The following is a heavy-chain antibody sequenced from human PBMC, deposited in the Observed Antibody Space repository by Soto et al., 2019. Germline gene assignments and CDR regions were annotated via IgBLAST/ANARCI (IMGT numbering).Heavy chain of an antibody. D-gene: IGHD1-7*01. CDR1: GDSVPSNSAA. J-gene: IGHJ6*03. CDR3: AGTTSHQWYYMDV. CDR2: TYYRSRWYN. V-gene: IGHV6-1*01. Sequence: PSQTLSLTXAISGDSVPSNSAAWNWIRLSPSRGLEWLARTYYRSRWYNDYAVSVRSRITVNPDTSKNQFSLQLTSVTPEDTAVYYCAGTTSHQWYYMDVWGKGTTVTVSS.